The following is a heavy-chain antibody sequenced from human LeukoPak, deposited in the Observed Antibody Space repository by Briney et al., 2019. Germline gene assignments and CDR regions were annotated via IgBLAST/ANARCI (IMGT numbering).Heavy chain of an antibody. CDR2: ISYDGSNK. Sequence: GGSLRLSCAASGFTSSSYGMHWVRQAPGKGLEWVAVISYDGSNKYYADSVKGRFTISRDNSKNTLYLQMNSLRAEDTAVYYCAKDSLRYCSGGSCYDFDYWGQGTLVTVSS. CDR1: GFTSSSYG. CDR3: AKDSLRYCSGGSCYDFDY. D-gene: IGHD2-15*01. V-gene: IGHV3-30*18. J-gene: IGHJ4*02.